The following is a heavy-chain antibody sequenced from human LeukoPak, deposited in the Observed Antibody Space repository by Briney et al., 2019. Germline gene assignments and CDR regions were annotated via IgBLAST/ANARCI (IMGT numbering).Heavy chain of an antibody. CDR1: GFTFSSYA. J-gene: IGHJ3*02. CDR2: ISASGGST. V-gene: IGHV3-23*01. D-gene: IGHD2/OR15-2a*01. CDR3: ARNILFAFDI. Sequence: GGSLRLSCAASGFTFSSYAMSWVRQAPGKGLEWVSAISASGGSTYYADSVKGRFTISRDNSKNTLYLQMNSLRAEDTAVYYCARNILFAFDIWGQGTMVTVSS.